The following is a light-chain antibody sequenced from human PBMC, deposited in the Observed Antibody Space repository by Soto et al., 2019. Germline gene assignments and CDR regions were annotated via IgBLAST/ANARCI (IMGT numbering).Light chain of an antibody. V-gene: IGLV1-40*01. CDR2: RNN. CDR1: SSDIGAGFD. CDR3: QSYDSSLPNCV. Sequence: QSVLTQPPSVSGAPGQRVTISCTGSSSDIGAGFDVHWYQQLPGTAPKLLIYRNNNRPSGVPDRFSGSKSGSSASLAITGLQAGDEADYYCQSYDSSLPNCVFGTGTKLTVL. J-gene: IGLJ1*01.